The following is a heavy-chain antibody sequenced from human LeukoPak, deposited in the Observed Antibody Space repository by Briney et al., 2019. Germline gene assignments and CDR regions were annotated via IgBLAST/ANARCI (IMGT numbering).Heavy chain of an antibody. Sequence: GGSLRPSCAVSGFTFSSYWMTWVRQAPGKGLQWVANINQDGREKYYMGSMKGRLNISRDNTENSVFLQLTSLRPEDTGIYFCAKGRDYGDYWGQGTLVAVSS. CDR2: INQDGREK. CDR1: GFTFSSYW. V-gene: IGHV3-7*01. CDR3: AKGRDYGDY. J-gene: IGHJ4*02.